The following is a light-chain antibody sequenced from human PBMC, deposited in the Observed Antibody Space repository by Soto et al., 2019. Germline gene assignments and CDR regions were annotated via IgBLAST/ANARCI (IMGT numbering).Light chain of an antibody. CDR3: CSYAGSSTVV. V-gene: IGLV2-23*02. Sequence: QSALTQPASVSGSPGQSITISCTGTSSDVGSYNLDSWYQQHPGKAPKLMIYEVSKRPSGVSNRFSGSKSGNTASLTISGLQAEDEADYYCCSYAGSSTVVFGGGTKVTVL. CDR1: SSDVGSYNL. CDR2: EVS. J-gene: IGLJ2*01.